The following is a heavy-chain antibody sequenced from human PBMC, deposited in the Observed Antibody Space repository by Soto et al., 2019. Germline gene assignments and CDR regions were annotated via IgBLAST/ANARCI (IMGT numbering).Heavy chain of an antibody. V-gene: IGHV1-18*01. CDR1: GYTFTSYG. J-gene: IGHJ4*02. Sequence: QVQLVQSGAEVKKPGASVKVSCKASGYTFTSYGISWVRQAPGQGLEWMGWISANNGNTNYAQKLQGRVTMNTDTSTSTAKMELRSMRSDDRAVYYCARDLWVGSSSWPSDYWGQGTLVTVSS. CDR3: ARDLWVGSSSWPSDY. CDR2: ISANNGNT. D-gene: IGHD6-13*01.